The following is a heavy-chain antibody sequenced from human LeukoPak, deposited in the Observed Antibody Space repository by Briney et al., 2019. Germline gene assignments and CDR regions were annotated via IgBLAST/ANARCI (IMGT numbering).Heavy chain of an antibody. CDR1: GFTVSTYA. CDR3: AKWEDY. V-gene: IGHV3-23*01. Sequence: GGSLRLSCAASGFTVSTYAMSWVRQAPGMGLQLVSAIDIGGGTTYSADSVKGRFTISRDNSKNTLYLQMNSLRAEDTAVYYCAKWEDYWGQGTLVTVSS. CDR2: IDIGGGTT. D-gene: IGHD1-26*01. J-gene: IGHJ4*02.